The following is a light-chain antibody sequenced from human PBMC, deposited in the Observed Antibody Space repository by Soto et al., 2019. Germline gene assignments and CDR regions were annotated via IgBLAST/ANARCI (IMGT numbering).Light chain of an antibody. J-gene: IGKJ4*01. CDR2: DTS. V-gene: IGKV3-15*01. CDR3: QQYNSWPLT. Sequence: EIVLTQSPGTLSLSPGERATLSCRASHTISSSYLAWYQQKPGQAPRLLIYDTSTRATGIPARFSGSGSGTEFTLTISSLQSEDFAVYYCQQYNSWPLTFGGGTKVDIK. CDR1: HTISSSY.